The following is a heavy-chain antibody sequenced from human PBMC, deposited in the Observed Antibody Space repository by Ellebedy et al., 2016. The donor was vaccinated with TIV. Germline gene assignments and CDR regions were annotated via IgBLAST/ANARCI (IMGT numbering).Heavy chain of an antibody. D-gene: IGHD3-9*01. Sequence: GGSLRLSCAASGFTVSGNYMSWVRRAPGKGLEWIGRIKSDADGGTADYATPVKGRFTISRNDSQSTLYLQVSSLKTEDTAVYYCTTDSPAYFSGSPGYPFDYWGQGTLVTVSS. V-gene: IGHV3-15*01. J-gene: IGHJ4*02. CDR2: IKSDADGGTA. CDR1: GFTVSGNY. CDR3: TTDSPAYFSGSPGYPFDY.